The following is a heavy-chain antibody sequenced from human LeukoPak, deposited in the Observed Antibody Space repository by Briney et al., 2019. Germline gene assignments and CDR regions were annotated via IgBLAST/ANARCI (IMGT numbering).Heavy chain of an antibody. V-gene: IGHV3-74*01. CDR3: ARGIAVAGTDY. CDR2: INSDGYSI. Sequence: GGSLRLSCAASGFTFSSYWMHWVRQAPGKGLVRLSRINSDGYSISYADSVKGRFTISRDNAKNTLYLQMNSLRAEDTAMYYCARGIAVAGTDYWGQGTLVTVSS. J-gene: IGHJ4*02. CDR1: GFTFSSYW. D-gene: IGHD6-19*01.